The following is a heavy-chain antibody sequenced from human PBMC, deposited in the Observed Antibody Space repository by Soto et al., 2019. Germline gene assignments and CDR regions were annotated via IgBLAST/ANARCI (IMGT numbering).Heavy chain of an antibody. V-gene: IGHV4-34*01. CDR3: ARGWTYSSGWYSGYYYGMDV. D-gene: IGHD6-19*01. J-gene: IGHJ6*02. CDR2: INHSGST. Sequence: SETLSLTCAVYGGSFSGYYWSWIRQPPGKGLEWIGEINHSGSTNYNPSLKSRVTISVDTSKNQFSLKLSSVTAADTAVYYCARGWTYSSGWYSGYYYGMDVWGHGTTVTVSS. CDR1: GGSFSGYY.